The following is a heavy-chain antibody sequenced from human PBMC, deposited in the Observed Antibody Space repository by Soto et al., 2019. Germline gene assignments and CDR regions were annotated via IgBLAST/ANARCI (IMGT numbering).Heavy chain of an antibody. J-gene: IGHJ3*02. CDR3: ASGDLGQWLDGDAFDI. Sequence: PGGSLRLSCAASGFTFSSYAMHWVRQAPGKGLEWVAVISYDGSNKYYADSVKGRFTISRDNSKNTLYLQMNSLRAEDTAVYYCASGDLGQWLDGDAFDIWGQGTMVTVSS. CDR1: GFTFSSYA. CDR2: ISYDGSNK. D-gene: IGHD6-19*01. V-gene: IGHV3-30-3*01.